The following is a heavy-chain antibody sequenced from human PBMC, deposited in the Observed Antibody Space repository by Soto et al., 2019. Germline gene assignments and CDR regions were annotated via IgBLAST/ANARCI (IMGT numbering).Heavy chain of an antibody. Sequence: QVQLVQSGAEVKKPGASVKVSCKASGYTFTSYDINWVRQATGQGLEWKGWMNPNSGNTGYAQKFQGRVTMTRNTSISTAYMELSSLRSEDTAVYYCAISSSWYLAFDIWGQGTMVTVSS. CDR3: AISSSWYLAFDI. D-gene: IGHD6-13*01. J-gene: IGHJ3*02. CDR1: GYTFTSYD. CDR2: MNPNSGNT. V-gene: IGHV1-8*01.